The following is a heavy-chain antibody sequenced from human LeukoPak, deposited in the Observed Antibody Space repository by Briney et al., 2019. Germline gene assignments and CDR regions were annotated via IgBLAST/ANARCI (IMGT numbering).Heavy chain of an antibody. Sequence: GASVKVSCKASGGTFSSYAISWVRQAPGQGLEWMGGIIPIFGTANYAQKFQGRVTMTRDTSTSTVYMELSSLRSEDTAVYYCAREGGGLGGFDPWGQGTLVTVSS. V-gene: IGHV1-69*05. CDR1: GGTFSSYA. D-gene: IGHD2-15*01. CDR2: IIPIFGTA. J-gene: IGHJ5*02. CDR3: AREGGGLGGFDP.